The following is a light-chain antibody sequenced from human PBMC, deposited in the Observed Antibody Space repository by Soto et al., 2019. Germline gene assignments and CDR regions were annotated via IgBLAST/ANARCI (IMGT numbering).Light chain of an antibody. CDR2: EVS. V-gene: IGLV2-8*01. CDR3: NSYAGGDWV. CDR1: SSDVGRYNY. J-gene: IGLJ3*02. Sequence: QAVVTQPPSASGSLGQSVTIPCTGTSSDVGRYNYVSWYQQHPGKVPKLLIYEVSNRPSGVPDRFSGSKSGNTASLTVSGLQAEDEADYYCNSYAGGDWVFGVGTKLTVL.